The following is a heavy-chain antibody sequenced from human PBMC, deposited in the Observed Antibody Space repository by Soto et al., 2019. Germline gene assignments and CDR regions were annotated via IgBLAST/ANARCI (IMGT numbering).Heavy chain of an antibody. CDR2: ISYDGSNK. J-gene: IGHJ4*02. CDR3: ASIRFLEWFFDYFDY. CDR1: GITFRSYG. V-gene: IGHV3-30*03. Sequence: PGGSLRLSCAASGITFRSYGMHWVRQAPGKGLEWVAVISYDGSNKYYGESVKGRFTISRDDAKNSLYLQMNSLRAEDTAVYYCASIRFLEWFFDYFDYWGQGTLVTVSS. D-gene: IGHD3-3*01.